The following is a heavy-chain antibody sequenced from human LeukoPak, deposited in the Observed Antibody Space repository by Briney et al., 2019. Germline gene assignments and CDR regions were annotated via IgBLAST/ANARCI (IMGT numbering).Heavy chain of an antibody. CDR2: INPNSGGT. CDR3: AKGGLGPLYYYYYYMDV. D-gene: IGHD3/OR15-3a*01. J-gene: IGHJ6*03. CDR1: GYTFTGYY. Sequence: GASVKVSCKASGYTFTGYYMHWVRQAPGQGLEWMGWINPNSGGTNYAQKFQGRVTMTRDTSISTAYMELSRLRSDDTAVYYCAKGGLGPLYYYYYYMDVWGKGTTATISS. V-gene: IGHV1-2*02.